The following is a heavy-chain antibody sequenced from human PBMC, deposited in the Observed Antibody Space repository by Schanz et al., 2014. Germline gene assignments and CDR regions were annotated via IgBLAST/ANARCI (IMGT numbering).Heavy chain of an antibody. J-gene: IGHJ6*02. CDR2: ITYNGGTI. CDR1: GITFSSHS. V-gene: IGHV3-48*01. D-gene: IGHD3-10*01. Sequence: PGGSLRLSCAASGITFSSHSFNWVRQAPGKGLEWISYITYNGGTIYYADSVKGRFTISRDNAKNSLYLEMNSLRAEDTAVYYCAKDGPGGSGSYSADGGMDVWGQGTTVTVSS. CDR3: AKDGPGGSGSYSADGGMDV.